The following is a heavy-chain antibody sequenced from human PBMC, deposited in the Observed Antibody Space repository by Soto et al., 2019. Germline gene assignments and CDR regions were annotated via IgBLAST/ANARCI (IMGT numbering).Heavy chain of an antibody. CDR1: GFAFSNYA. CDR3: AKSRAAADAFDI. V-gene: IGHV3-23*01. CDR2: ISGSGDST. D-gene: IGHD6-25*01. J-gene: IGHJ3*02. Sequence: GGSLRLSCAASGFAFSNYAMSWVRQAPGKGLEWVSAISGSGDSTYYAESVKGRLTISRDNSKNRLYLQMKRLRAEDTALYNCAKSRAAADAFDIWGQGTMVTVSS.